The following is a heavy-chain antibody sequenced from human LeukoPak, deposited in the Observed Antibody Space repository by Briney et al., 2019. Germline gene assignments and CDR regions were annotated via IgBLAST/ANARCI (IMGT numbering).Heavy chain of an antibody. Sequence: ASVKASCKASGYSFTSYGISCVRPAPGQGLEWMGWVSAYNGNTNYAQKIQGGVTMTTDTSMSTAYMELRSLRSDDTAVYYCARPSPRSWYVRSNDAFDIWGQGTMVTVSS. J-gene: IGHJ3*02. CDR3: ARPSPRSWYVRSNDAFDI. V-gene: IGHV1-18*01. CDR2: VSAYNGNT. D-gene: IGHD6-13*01. CDR1: GYSFTSYG.